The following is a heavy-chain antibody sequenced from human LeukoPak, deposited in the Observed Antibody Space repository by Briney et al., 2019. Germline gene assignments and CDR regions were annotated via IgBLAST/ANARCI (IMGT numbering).Heavy chain of an antibody. V-gene: IGHV3-21*04. CDR3: AKGRYSGTTYYFDY. CDR1: GFTFSSYS. CDR2: ISSSSSYI. J-gene: IGHJ4*02. D-gene: IGHD5-12*01. Sequence: GGSLRLSCAASGFTFSSYSMNWVRQAPGKGLEWVSSISSSSSYIYYADSVKGRFTISRDNAKNSLYLQMNSLRAEDTAIYHCAKGRYSGTTYYFDYWGQGTLVTVSS.